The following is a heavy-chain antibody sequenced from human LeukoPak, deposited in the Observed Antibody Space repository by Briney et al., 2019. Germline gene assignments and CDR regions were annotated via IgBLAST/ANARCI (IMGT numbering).Heavy chain of an antibody. V-gene: IGHV3-23*01. Sequence: PGRSLRLSCTASGFTFGDYAMTWVRQAPGKGLEWVSSMSGSGGSTYYADSVKGRFTISRDNSKNTLYLQLNSLRAEDTALYYCAKNQGQWLVPVDYWGQGTLVTVSS. CDR3: AKNQGQWLVPVDY. D-gene: IGHD6-19*01. J-gene: IGHJ4*02. CDR2: MSGSGGST. CDR1: GFTFGDYA.